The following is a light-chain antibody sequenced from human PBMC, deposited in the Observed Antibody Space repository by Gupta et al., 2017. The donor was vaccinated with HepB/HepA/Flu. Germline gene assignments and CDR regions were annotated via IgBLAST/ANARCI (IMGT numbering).Light chain of an antibody. CDR1: SSNIGAAYD. J-gene: IGLJ3*02. Sequence: SVPTQPPSVSGAPGQRVYPACTGSSSNIGAAYDVLWYHQVPGTAPTLLIYANNNRPSGVSDRFSGSKTGTSASLAITGLQAEDEAVYYCQSYDTSLTSWVFGGGTKLTVL. CDR3: QSYDTSLTSWV. CDR2: ANN. V-gene: IGLV1-40*01.